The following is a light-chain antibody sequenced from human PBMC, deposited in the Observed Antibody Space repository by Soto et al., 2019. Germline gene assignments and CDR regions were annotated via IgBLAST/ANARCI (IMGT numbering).Light chain of an antibody. CDR3: QQYNNWPRT. Sequence: EIVMTQSPATLSVYPGERATLSCRASQSVSSNLAWYQQKPGQAPRLLIYGASTRATGIPARFSGSGSGTEFTLTISSLQSEDFAVYYCQQYNNWPRTFGPGTKVDSK. V-gene: IGKV3-15*01. CDR1: QSVSSN. CDR2: GAS. J-gene: IGKJ3*01.